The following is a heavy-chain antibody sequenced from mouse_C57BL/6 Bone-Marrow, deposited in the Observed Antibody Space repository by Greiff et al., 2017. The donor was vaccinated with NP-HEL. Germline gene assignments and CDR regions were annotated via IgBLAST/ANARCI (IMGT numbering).Heavy chain of an antibody. J-gene: IGHJ3*01. V-gene: IGHV1-81*01. CDR3: AREESWVPFAY. D-gene: IGHD4-1*01. CDR2: IYPRSGNT. Sequence: QVQLKESGAELARPGASVKLSCKASGYTFTSYGISWVKQRTGQGLEWIGEIYPRSGNTYYNEKFKGKATLTADKSSSTAYMELRSLTSEDSAVYFCAREESWVPFAYWGQGTLVTVSA. CDR1: GYTFTSYG.